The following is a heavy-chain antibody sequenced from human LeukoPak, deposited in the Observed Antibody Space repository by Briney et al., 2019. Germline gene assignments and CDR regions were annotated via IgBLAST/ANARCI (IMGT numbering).Heavy chain of an antibody. CDR3: ARETSNYGDSTSQGFDP. J-gene: IGHJ5*02. CDR1: GYTFTGYY. Sequence: ASVKVSCKASGYTFTGYYMHWVRQAPGQGLEWMGWINPNSGGTNYAQKFQGRVTMTRDTSISTAYMELSRLRSDDTAVYYCARETSNYGDSTSQGFDPWGQGTLVTVSS. D-gene: IGHD4-17*01. CDR2: INPNSGGT. V-gene: IGHV1-2*02.